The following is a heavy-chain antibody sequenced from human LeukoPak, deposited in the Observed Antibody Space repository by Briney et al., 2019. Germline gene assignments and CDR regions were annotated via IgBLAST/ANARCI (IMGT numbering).Heavy chain of an antibody. V-gene: IGHV3-23*01. CDR1: GFTFSSYA. J-gene: IGHJ4*02. D-gene: IGHD3-10*01. Sequence: GGSLRLSCAASGFTFSSYAMSWVRQAPGKGLEWVSAISGSGGSTYYADSVKGRFTISRDNSKNTLYLQMNSLRAEDTAVYYCAKVHQGITMGGGGRDYYFDYWGQGTLVTVSS. CDR2: ISGSGGST. CDR3: AKVHQGITMGGGGRDYYFDY.